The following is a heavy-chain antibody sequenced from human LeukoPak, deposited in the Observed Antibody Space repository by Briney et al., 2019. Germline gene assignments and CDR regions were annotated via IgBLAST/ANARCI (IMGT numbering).Heavy chain of an antibody. CDR1: GFTFDDYA. Sequence: GGSLRLSCAASGFTFDDYAMHLVRQAPGEGLEWVSGSSWNSGSIGYADSVKGRFTISRDSAKNSLYLQMDSLRAEDTALYYCAKDLDSSGYHLDYWGQGTLVTVSS. CDR3: AKDLDSSGYHLDY. J-gene: IGHJ4*02. CDR2: SSWNSGSI. V-gene: IGHV3-9*01. D-gene: IGHD3-22*01.